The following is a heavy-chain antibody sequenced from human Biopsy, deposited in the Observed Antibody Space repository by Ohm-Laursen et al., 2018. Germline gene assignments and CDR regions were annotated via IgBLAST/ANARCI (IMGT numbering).Heavy chain of an antibody. J-gene: IGHJ4*02. CDR1: GYIFTSYY. CDR3: ARNTGWYGDLYYFDY. Sequence: SVKVSCKSSGYIFTSYYMHWVRQAPGQGLEWMGMINPSGSTTSYPQIFQGRVTMTRDTSKSTVYMELSSLRSADTAVYFCARNTGWYGDLYYFDYWGQGTLVTVSS. CDR2: INPSGSTT. D-gene: IGHD6-19*01. V-gene: IGHV1-46*01.